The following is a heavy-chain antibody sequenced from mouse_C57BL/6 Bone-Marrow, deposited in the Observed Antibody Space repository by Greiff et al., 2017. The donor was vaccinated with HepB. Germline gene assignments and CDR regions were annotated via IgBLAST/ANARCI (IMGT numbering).Heavy chain of an antibody. CDR1: GFTFSDYG. CDR2: ISSGSSTI. J-gene: IGHJ2*01. Sequence: DVMLVESGGGLVKPGGSLKLSCAASGFTFSDYGMHWVRQAPEKGLEWVAYISSGSSTIYYADTVKGRFTISRDNAKNTLFLQMTSLRSEDTAMYYCARYPYYGNYEGYFDYWGQGTTLTVSS. V-gene: IGHV5-17*01. CDR3: ARYPYYGNYEGYFDY. D-gene: IGHD2-10*01.